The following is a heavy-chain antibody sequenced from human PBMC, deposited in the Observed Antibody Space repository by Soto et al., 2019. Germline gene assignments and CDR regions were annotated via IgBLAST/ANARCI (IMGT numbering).Heavy chain of an antibody. J-gene: IGHJ4*02. CDR3: ARDGNSYGYSY. V-gene: IGHV4-31*03. Sequence: SETLSLTCTVSGGSISSGGYYWIWIRQHPGKGLEWIGYIYYSGSTYYNPSLKSRVTISVDTSKNQFSLKLSSVTAADTAVYYCARDGNSYGYSYWGQGTLVTVSS. CDR1: GGSISSGGYY. CDR2: IYYSGST. D-gene: IGHD5-18*01.